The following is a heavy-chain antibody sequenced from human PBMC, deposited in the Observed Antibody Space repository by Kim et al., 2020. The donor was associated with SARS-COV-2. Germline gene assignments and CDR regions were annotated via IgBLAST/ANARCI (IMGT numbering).Heavy chain of an antibody. CDR2: INSVNCDT. V-gene: IGHV1-3*01. CDR1: GYMFTSYE. J-gene: IGHJ6*02. CDR3: AREVTLDV. Sequence: ASVKVSCKASGYMFTSYEMHWLRQAPGQRLDWICLINSVNCDTKYSQKFQGRFTITRDTSATTGYLELSSLTSEDTAVYYCAREVTLDVWGQGTTVTVSS. D-gene: IGHD5-18*01.